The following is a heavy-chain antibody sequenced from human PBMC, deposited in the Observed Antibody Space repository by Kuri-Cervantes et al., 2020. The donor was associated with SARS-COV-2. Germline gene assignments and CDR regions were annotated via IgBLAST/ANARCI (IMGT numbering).Heavy chain of an antibody. CDR1: GFTFSSYS. CDR2: ISSSSYI. J-gene: IGHJ4*02. D-gene: IGHD3-16*01. V-gene: IGHV3-21*01. Sequence: GESLKISCAASGFTFSSYSMNWVRQAPGKGLEWVSSISSSSYIYYADSVKGRFTISRDNAKNSLYLQMNSLRAEDTAVYYCARWGVYYFDYWGQGTLVTVSS. CDR3: ARWGVYYFDY.